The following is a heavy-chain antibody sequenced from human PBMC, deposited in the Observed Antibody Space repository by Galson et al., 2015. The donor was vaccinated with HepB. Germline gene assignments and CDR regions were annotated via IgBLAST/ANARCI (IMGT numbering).Heavy chain of an antibody. CDR2: IYPGASDT. J-gene: IGHJ3*02. V-gene: IGHV5-51*01. CDR3: AGLCGSCYDAYALDI. D-gene: IGHD2-15*01. Sequence: QSGAEVKKPGESLKISCKGSGYSFTSYWIGWVRQMPGKGLEWMGIIYPGASDTRYSPSFQGQVTISADKSLSTAYLQWTSLKASDTAMYYCAGLCGSCYDAYALDIWVQGRMVTVSS. CDR1: GYSFTSYW.